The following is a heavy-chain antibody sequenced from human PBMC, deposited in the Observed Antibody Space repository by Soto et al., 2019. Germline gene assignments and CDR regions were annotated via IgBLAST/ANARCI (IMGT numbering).Heavy chain of an antibody. V-gene: IGHV3-53*01. CDR1: GFTFSSYA. CDR2: IYSGGST. D-gene: IGHD3-3*01. J-gene: IGHJ4*02. Sequence: GGSLRLSCAASGFTFSSYAMHWVRQAPGKGLEWVSVIYSGGSTYYADSVKGRFTISRDNSKNTLYLQMNSLRAEDTAVYYCARMGKIFGVVTPTRAWGQGTLVTVSS. CDR3: ARMGKIFGVVTPTRA.